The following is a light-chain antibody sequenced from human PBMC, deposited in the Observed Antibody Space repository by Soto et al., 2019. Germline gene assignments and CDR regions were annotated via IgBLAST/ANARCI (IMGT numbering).Light chain of an antibody. J-gene: IGKJ4*01. Sequence: DIQMTQSPSTLSGSVGDGVTITCRASQTISSWLAWYQQKPGKAPKLLIYKASTLKSGVPSRFSGSGSGTEFTLTISSLQPEDFATYYCQQLHSYPLTFGGGTKVDIK. CDR3: QQLHSYPLT. V-gene: IGKV1-5*03. CDR2: KAS. CDR1: QTISSW.